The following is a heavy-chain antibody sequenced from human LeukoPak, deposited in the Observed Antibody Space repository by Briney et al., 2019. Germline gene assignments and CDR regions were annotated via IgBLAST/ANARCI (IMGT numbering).Heavy chain of an antibody. J-gene: IGHJ2*01. CDR3: ARTGYFDL. CDR1: GFTFSSYG. Sequence: PGRSLTLSCAASGFTFSSYGMHWVRQAPGKGLEWVAVIWYDETEEFYADSVKGRFTISRDNSKNTVDLQMNSLRTEDTAVYYCARTGYFDLWGRGTLVTVSS. V-gene: IGHV3-33*08. CDR2: IWYDETEE.